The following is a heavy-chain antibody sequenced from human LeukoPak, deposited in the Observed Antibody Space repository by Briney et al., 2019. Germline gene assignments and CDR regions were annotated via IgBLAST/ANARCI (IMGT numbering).Heavy chain of an antibody. Sequence: PGGSLRLSCAASGFTFSSYEMNWVRQAPGKGLEWVSYISSSGTTIHYADSVKGRFTISRDNAKNSVYQQMNSLRVEDTAVYYCARVRYQTADYWGQGTLVTVSS. J-gene: IGHJ4*02. V-gene: IGHV3-48*03. CDR2: ISSSGTTI. CDR3: ARVRYQTADY. D-gene: IGHD3-16*02. CDR1: GFTFSSYE.